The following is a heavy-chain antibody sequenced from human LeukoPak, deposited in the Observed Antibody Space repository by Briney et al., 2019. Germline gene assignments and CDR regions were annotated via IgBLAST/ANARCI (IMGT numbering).Heavy chain of an antibody. Sequence: GGSLRLSCAASGFTFSSYSMNWVRQAPGKGLEWVSSISSSSSYIYYTDSVKGRFTISRDNAKNSLYLQMNSLRAEDTAVYYCARDRGGSADPFDYWGQGTLVTVSS. V-gene: IGHV3-21*01. CDR1: GFTFSSYS. CDR2: ISSSSSYI. CDR3: ARDRGGSADPFDY. D-gene: IGHD2-15*01. J-gene: IGHJ4*02.